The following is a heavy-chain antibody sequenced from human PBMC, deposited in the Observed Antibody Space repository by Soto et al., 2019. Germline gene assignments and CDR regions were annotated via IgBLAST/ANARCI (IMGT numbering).Heavy chain of an antibody. CDR1: GLTFSRFA. J-gene: IGHJ2*01. V-gene: IGHV3-23*01. CDR3: AKDKGPGSYTNWCFDV. CDR2: IHGSGAIT. D-gene: IGHD3-10*01. Sequence: EVQVLQSGGGLVQPGGSLRLSCAASGLTFSRFAMSWVRQAPGKGLEWVATIHGSGAITNYADSVRGRFTISRDNSKDKMYLQLNTLRVEDTALYYGAKDKGPGSYTNWCFDVWGRGTLVTVSS.